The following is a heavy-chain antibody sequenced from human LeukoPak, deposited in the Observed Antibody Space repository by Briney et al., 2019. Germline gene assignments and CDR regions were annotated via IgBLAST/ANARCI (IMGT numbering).Heavy chain of an antibody. Sequence: PGGSLTLSCTASGFTFSSYSMSWVRQAPGKGLEWVASITGSSSYIYYADLVKGRFTISRDNAKNSLYLQINSPRADDTAVYYCARGLGSSWYSPDYWGQGTLVTVSS. CDR2: ITGSSSYI. D-gene: IGHD6-13*01. J-gene: IGHJ4*02. CDR3: ARGLGSSWYSPDY. CDR1: GFTFSSYS. V-gene: IGHV3-21*01.